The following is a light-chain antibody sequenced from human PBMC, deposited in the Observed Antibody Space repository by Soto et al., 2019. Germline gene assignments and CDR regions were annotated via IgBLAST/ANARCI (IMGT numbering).Light chain of an antibody. CDR1: QGIRND. V-gene: IGKV1-6*01. CDR3: LRHDNYPRT. J-gene: IGKJ1*01. Sequence: AIPMTQSPSSLSASVGDSVTITCRASQGIRNDLGWYQQKPEKAPNLLSYAASNLESGVPTRFSGSGSGTDFTLTSSSLQPEDFATYYCLRHDNYPRTFGQVTKVEIK. CDR2: AAS.